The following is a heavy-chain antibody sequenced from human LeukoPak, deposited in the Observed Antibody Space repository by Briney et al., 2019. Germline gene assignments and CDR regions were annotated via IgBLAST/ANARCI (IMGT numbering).Heavy chain of an antibody. CDR2: ISGSGETT. Sequence: GGSLRLSCGVSGFTFSSYAMAWVRHAPGKGLEWVSLISGSGETTYYAASVKGRFSISRDNYKNTLFLQMNSLRAEDTAVYYCAKDRAPAPYHYDTSGYSQWGQGTLVTVSS. J-gene: IGHJ4*02. CDR3: AKDRAPAPYHYDTSGYSQ. CDR1: GFTFSSYA. D-gene: IGHD3-22*01. V-gene: IGHV3-23*01.